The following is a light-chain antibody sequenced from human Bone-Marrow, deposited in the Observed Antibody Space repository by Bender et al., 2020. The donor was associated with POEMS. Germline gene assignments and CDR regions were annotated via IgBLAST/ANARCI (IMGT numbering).Light chain of an antibody. J-gene: IGLJ3*02. CDR1: RSNIGSST. Sequence: ELTQPPSASGTPGQRVAISCSGSRSNIGSSTVTWYQQFPGTAPKLLIYSHNERPSGVPDRFSGSKSGTSASLAITGLQSDDEAIYFCVAWDASLNGWVFGGGTKLTVL. CDR3: VAWDASLNGWV. CDR2: SHN. V-gene: IGLV1-44*01.